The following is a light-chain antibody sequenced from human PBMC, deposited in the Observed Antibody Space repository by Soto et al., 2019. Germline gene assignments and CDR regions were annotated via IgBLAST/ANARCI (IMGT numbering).Light chain of an antibody. CDR1: QGIGVY. Sequence: DIQMTQSPSSLYASLGDRVTITCRARQGIGVYLAWFQQKPGKVPKLLIYAASALQSGVPSRFSGSGSGTDVTLTISSLQPADIATYYCQKYNSAPLTFGGGTRVEIK. V-gene: IGKV1-27*01. J-gene: IGKJ4*01. CDR2: AAS. CDR3: QKYNSAPLT.